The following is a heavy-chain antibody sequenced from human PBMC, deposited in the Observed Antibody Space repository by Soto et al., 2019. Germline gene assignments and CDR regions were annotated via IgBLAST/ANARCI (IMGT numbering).Heavy chain of an antibody. V-gene: IGHV1-69*12. Sequence: QVQLVQSGAEVKKPGSSVKDSCKASGGTFSSYAISWVRQAPGQGLEWMGGIIPIFGTANYAQKFQGRVTITADESTSTAYMELSSLRSEDTAVYYCAREVAVAGTAGYYYGMDVWGQGTTVTVSS. CDR2: IIPIFGTA. CDR1: GGTFSSYA. D-gene: IGHD6-19*01. J-gene: IGHJ6*02. CDR3: AREVAVAGTAGYYYGMDV.